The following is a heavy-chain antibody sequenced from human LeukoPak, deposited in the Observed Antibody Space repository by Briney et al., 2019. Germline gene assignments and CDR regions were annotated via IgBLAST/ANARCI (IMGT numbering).Heavy chain of an antibody. CDR2: IIPIFGTA. CDR3: ARIRQYSGSYNHAFDI. J-gene: IGHJ3*02. D-gene: IGHD1-26*01. V-gene: IGHV1-69*05. Sequence: SVKVSCKASGGTFSSYAISWVRQAPGQGLEWMGGIIPIFGTANYAQKFQGRVTITTDESTSTAYMELSSLRSEDTAVYYCARIRQYSGSYNHAFDIWGQGTMVTVSS. CDR1: GGTFSSYA.